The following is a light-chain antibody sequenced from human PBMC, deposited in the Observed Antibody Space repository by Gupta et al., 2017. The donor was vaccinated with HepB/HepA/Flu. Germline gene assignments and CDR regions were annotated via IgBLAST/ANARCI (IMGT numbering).Light chain of an antibody. V-gene: IGKV1-39*01. J-gene: IGKJ2*01. CDR1: QSIASY. CDR2: ATF. Sequence: DMQMTQSPSSLSASVGDRVTITCRASQSIASYLNWYQQKPGKAPKLLIYATFSLQSGVPSRFSGSGSGTDFTLTISSLQPEDFATYYCQPSYSTPYTFGQGPTLAIK. CDR3: QPSYSTPYT.